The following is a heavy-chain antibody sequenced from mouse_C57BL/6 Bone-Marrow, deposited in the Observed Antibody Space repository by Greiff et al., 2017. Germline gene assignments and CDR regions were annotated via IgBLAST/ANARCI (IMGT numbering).Heavy chain of an antibody. V-gene: IGHV5-12*01. CDR1: GFTFTDYY. CDR3: AIQKDAGTWYFDV. D-gene: IGHD4-1*01. Sequence: EVQVVESGGGLVQPGGSLKLSCAASGFTFTDYYMYWVRQTPEQRLEWVAYISTGGGSTYYPDTVKGRFTISRDNAKNTLYLQMSRLKSEDTAMYEGAIQKDAGTWYFDVWGTGTTVTVSS. CDR2: ISTGGGST. J-gene: IGHJ1*03.